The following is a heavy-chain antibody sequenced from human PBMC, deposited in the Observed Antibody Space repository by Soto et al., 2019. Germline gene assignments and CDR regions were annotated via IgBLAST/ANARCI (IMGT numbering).Heavy chain of an antibody. V-gene: IGHV1-18*01. Sequence: QVQLVQSGAEVQKPGASVRVSCKPSGYTFSDYGISWVRQAPGQGLEWMGWVNIYRGTTNYAQKFQGRVTMTTDTSTTTAYRDLTSLTSDDTDVYYCARERGGYGQGDSWGQGTLVTVSP. CDR3: ARERGGYGQGDS. J-gene: IGHJ4*02. CDR2: VNIYRGTT. CDR1: GYTFSDYG. D-gene: IGHD5-18*01.